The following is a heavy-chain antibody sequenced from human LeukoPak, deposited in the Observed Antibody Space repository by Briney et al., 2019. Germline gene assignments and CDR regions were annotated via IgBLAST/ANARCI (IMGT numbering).Heavy chain of an antibody. V-gene: IGHV4-59*01. Sequence: SETLSLTCTVSGGSISSYYWSWIRQPPGKGLEWIGYIYYSGSTNYNPSLKSRVTISVDTSKNQFSLKLSSVTAADTAVYYCARVERFLEWFQGGWFDPWGQGTLVTVSS. CDR1: GGSISSYY. CDR2: IYYSGST. CDR3: ARVERFLEWFQGGWFDP. J-gene: IGHJ5*02. D-gene: IGHD3-3*01.